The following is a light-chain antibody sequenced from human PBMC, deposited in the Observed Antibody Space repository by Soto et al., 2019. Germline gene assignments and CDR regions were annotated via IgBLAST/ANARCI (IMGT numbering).Light chain of an antibody. V-gene: IGKV1-33*01. CDR1: QDISNY. J-gene: IGKJ2*01. Sequence: DVQVTQSPSYLSASVGDRVTITCQASQDISNYLNWYQQKVGKAPKLLIYDASNLETGVPSRFGGSGSGTDFTFTITSLQPEDTATYYCQQYDDLPYTFGQGTKLQIK. CDR3: QQYDDLPYT. CDR2: DAS.